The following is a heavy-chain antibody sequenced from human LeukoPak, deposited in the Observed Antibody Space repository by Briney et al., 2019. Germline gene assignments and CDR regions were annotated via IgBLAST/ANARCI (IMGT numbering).Heavy chain of an antibody. CDR3: AREDTAMVAFDY. V-gene: IGHV4-59*01. CDR1: GGSISSYY. Sequence: SETLSLTCTVSGGSISSYYWSWIRQPPGKGLEWIGYIYYSGSTNYNPSLKSRVTISVDTSKNQFSLKLSSVTAADTAVYYCAREDTAMVAFDYWGQGTLVTVSS. J-gene: IGHJ4*02. D-gene: IGHD5-18*01. CDR2: IYYSGST.